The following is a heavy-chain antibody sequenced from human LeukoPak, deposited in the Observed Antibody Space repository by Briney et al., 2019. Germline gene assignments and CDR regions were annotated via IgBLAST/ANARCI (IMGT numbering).Heavy chain of an antibody. J-gene: IGHJ4*02. CDR1: GFTFDDYA. CDR3: AKARYYDSSGYLDY. CDR2: ISWNSGSI. Sequence: GGSLRLSCAASGFTFDDYAMHWVRQAPGRGLEWVSGISWNSGSIGYADSVKGRFTISRDNAKNSLYLQMNSLRAEDTALYYCAKARYYDSSGYLDYWGQGTLVTVSS. V-gene: IGHV3-9*01. D-gene: IGHD3-22*01.